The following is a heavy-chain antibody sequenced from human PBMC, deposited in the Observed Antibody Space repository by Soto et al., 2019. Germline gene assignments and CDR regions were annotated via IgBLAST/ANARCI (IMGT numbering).Heavy chain of an antibody. CDR2: IYYSGSP. V-gene: IGHV4-39*02. J-gene: IGHJ4*01. Sequence: PSWTLSLTSTFYSDCISSRVYYCDWIRQPPGKGLEWIGSIYYSGSPHYNSSLKSRVTISVDTSKIHFSLKLTPMTAADTAVYYCATLPHYADPNAAFWGHGILVTVSS. CDR1: SDCISSRVYY. D-gene: IGHD4-17*01. CDR3: ATLPHYADPNAAF.